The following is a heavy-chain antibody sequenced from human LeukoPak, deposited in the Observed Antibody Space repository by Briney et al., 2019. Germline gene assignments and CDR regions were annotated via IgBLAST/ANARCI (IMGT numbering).Heavy chain of an antibody. CDR2: INHRGST. Sequence: SETLSLTCAVYGGSFSDYYWAWFRQPPGKGPEWIAAINHRGSTDYNPSLKSRVTISVDTSKKQFSLELSSVTAADTAVYYCSREEKVGELLADFWGQGTLVTVSS. CDR3: SREEKVGELLADF. J-gene: IGHJ4*02. CDR1: GGSFSDYY. V-gene: IGHV4-34*01. D-gene: IGHD1-26*01.